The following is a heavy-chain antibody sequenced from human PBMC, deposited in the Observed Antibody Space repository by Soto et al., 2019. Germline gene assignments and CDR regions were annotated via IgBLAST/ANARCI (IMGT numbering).Heavy chain of an antibody. CDR2: IYYSGST. Sequence: QVQLQESGPGLVKPSETLSLTCTVSGGSISSYYWSWIRQPPGKGLEWIGYIYYSGSTNYNPSLMSRVTISVDTSKNQFSLKLSSVTAADTAVYYCVRYVPERRWFDPWGQGTLVTVSS. CDR3: VRYVPERRWFDP. V-gene: IGHV4-59*01. D-gene: IGHD3-16*01. J-gene: IGHJ5*02. CDR1: GGSISSYY.